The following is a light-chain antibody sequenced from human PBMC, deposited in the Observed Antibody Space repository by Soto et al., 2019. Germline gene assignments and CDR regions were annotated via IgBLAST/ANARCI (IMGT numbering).Light chain of an antibody. CDR1: QSVSRY. CDR3: QQRANWPPVT. V-gene: IGKV3-11*01. CDR2: GAS. J-gene: IGKJ1*01. Sequence: EIAMTQSPATLSLSPGERATLSCRASQSVSRYLAWYQQKPGQAPRLLIYGASSRATGIPDRFSGSGSGTDFTLTITTLEPEDFAVYFCQQRANWPPVTFGQGTKVDIK.